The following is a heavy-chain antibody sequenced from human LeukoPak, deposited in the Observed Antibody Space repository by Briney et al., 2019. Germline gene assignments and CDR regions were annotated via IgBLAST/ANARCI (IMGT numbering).Heavy chain of an antibody. CDR3: AKSMGRSGWYGGY. CDR2: ISGSGGST. Sequence: PGGSLRLSCAASGFTFSSYAMGWVRQAPGKGLEWVSAISGSGGSTDYADSVKGRFTISRANSKNTVYLQMNSLRAEDTAIYYCAKSMGRSGWYGGYWGQGILVTVSS. J-gene: IGHJ4*02. D-gene: IGHD6-13*01. V-gene: IGHV3-23*01. CDR1: GFTFSSYA.